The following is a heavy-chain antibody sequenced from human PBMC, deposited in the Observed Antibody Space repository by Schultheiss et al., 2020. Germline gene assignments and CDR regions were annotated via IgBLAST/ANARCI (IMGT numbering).Heavy chain of an antibody. Sequence: SATLSLTCTVSGGCVSSSDYYWGWIRQPPGRGLEWIGFVYYGGNITYSPTLKSRVTISVDTSRNQFSLNLTSVTAADTGVYYCARDGWVNWGQGTLVTVSS. J-gene: IGHJ4*02. CDR2: VYYGGNI. CDR1: GGCVSSSDYY. CDR3: ARDGWVN. D-gene: IGHD1-26*01. V-gene: IGHV4-39*02.